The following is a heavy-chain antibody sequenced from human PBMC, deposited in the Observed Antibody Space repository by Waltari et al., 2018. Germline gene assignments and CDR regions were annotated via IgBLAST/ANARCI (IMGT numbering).Heavy chain of an antibody. J-gene: IGHJ4*02. Sequence: QVQLVQSGAEVKKPGASVKVHCKASGYTFTSYGISWVRQAPGQGLEWMGWISAYNGNTNYAQKLQVRVTMTTDTSTSTAYMERRSLRSDDTAVYYCARVRVGDYGDFNFDYWGQGTLVTVSS. V-gene: IGHV1-18*01. CDR1: GYTFTSYG. D-gene: IGHD4-17*01. CDR3: ARVRVGDYGDFNFDY. CDR2: ISAYNGNT.